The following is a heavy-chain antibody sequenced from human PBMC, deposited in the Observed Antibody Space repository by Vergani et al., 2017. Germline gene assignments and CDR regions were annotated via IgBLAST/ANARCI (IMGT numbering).Heavy chain of an antibody. CDR2: ITYNGGHT. CDR1: GFTFNIYA. Sequence: EVRLLESGGGLVQPGGSLRLSCAASGFTFNIYAMSWVRQAPGKGLEWVSTITYNGGHTYYADSVTGRFTISRDNSKNTRFLQLKTLRAEDTGVYYCAKDYTIMGALHYWGQGTLVAVSS. J-gene: IGHJ4*02. V-gene: IGHV3-23*01. D-gene: IGHD2-8*01. CDR3: AKDYTIMGALHY.